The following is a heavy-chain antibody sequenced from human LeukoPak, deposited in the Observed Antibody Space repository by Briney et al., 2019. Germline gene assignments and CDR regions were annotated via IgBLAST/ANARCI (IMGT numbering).Heavy chain of an antibody. CDR2: LSRQRGRT. Sequence: GGSLRLSCGDSEFKYNRYAMGWVDPGPGKGLEWISLSRQRGRTQYADSVQRRCTISRDNSKNTLYLYMNSLSVEDTAVYVCARELDSTGYFRLVDSWGQGALVTVSS. CDR1: EFKYNRYA. J-gene: IGHJ4*02. CDR3: ARELDSTGYFRLVDS. D-gene: IGHD3-22*01. V-gene: IGHV3-23*01.